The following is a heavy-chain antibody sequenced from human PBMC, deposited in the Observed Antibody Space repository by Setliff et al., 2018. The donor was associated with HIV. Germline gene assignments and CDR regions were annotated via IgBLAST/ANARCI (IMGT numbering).Heavy chain of an antibody. CDR1: GGSISSYY. V-gene: IGHV4-59*08. CDR2: IHYSGST. D-gene: IGHD2-21*01. Sequence: PSEILSLTCTVSGGSISSYYWTWTRQPPGKGLEWIGNIHYSGSTNYNPSLNSRVTISTDPSTNQFSLKVRSVTAADPAVYYCARQVTVVGYFETAAGSFNYWGPGTLVTVSS. J-gene: IGHJ4*02. CDR3: ARQVTVVGYFETAAGSFNY.